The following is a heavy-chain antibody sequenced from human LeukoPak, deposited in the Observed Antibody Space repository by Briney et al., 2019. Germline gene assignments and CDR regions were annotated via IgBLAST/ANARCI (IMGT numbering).Heavy chain of an antibody. Sequence: SETLSLTCAVYGGSFSDYYWSWIRQPPGKGLEWIGEINHSGSTNYNPSLKSRVTISVDTSKNQFSLKLSSMTAADTAVYYCAIYSGSYYYYYYYMDVWGKGTTVTVSS. CDR2: INHSGST. D-gene: IGHD1-26*01. CDR3: AIYSGSYYYYYYYMDV. J-gene: IGHJ6*03. V-gene: IGHV4-34*01. CDR1: GGSFSDYY.